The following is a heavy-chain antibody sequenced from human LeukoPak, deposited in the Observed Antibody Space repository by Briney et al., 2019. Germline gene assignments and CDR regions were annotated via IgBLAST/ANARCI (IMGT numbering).Heavy chain of an antibody. CDR3: ATDGAGFDT. CDR1: GFTFNDYY. J-gene: IGHJ5*02. Sequence: GGSLRLSCAASGFTFNDYYMSWIRQAPGKGLEWLSYINIGGTNTHYADSVKGRFTISRDNAKKSLYLEMNNLRADDTAVYYCATDGAGFDTWGQGVLVTVSS. V-gene: IGHV3-11*01. CDR2: INIGGTNT.